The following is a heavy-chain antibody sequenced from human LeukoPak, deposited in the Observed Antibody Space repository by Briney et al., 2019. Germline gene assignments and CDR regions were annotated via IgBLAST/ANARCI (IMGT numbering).Heavy chain of an antibody. J-gene: IGHJ4*02. CDR3: AKGVRTYYYDSSGYTFFDY. D-gene: IGHD3-22*01. Sequence: PGGSPRLSCAASGFTFSSYAMSWVRQAPGKGLEWVSAISGSGGSTYYADSVKGRFTISRDNSKNTLYLQMNSLRAEDTAVYYCAKGVRTYYYDSSGYTFFDYWGQGTLVTVSS. V-gene: IGHV3-23*01. CDR2: ISGSGGST. CDR1: GFTFSSYA.